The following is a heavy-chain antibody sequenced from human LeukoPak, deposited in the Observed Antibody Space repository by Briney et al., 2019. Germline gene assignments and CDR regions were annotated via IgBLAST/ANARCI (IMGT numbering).Heavy chain of an antibody. D-gene: IGHD2-15*01. CDR1: GYTFTSYG. Sequence: GASVKVSCKASGYTFTSYGISWVRQAPGQGLEWMGWISAYNGNTNYAQKLQGRVTMTTDTSTSTAYMKLRSLRSDDTAVYYCARDLSLAATSFFDYWGQGTLVTVSS. J-gene: IGHJ4*02. CDR3: ARDLSLAATSFFDY. CDR2: ISAYNGNT. V-gene: IGHV1-18*01.